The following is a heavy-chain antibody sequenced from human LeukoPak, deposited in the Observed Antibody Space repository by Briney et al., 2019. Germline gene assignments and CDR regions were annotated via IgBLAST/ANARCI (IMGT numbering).Heavy chain of an antibody. CDR1: GGSLSSSNW. J-gene: IGHJ4*02. V-gene: IGHV4-28*01. Sequence: SETLSLTCTVSGGSLSSSNWWGWIRQPPGKGLECIGYIYYSGSTYYNPSLKSRVTISVDKSKNQFSLKLSSVTAADTAVYYCARRGFYSSGWYEDYWGQGTLVTVSS. CDR3: ARRGFYSSGWYEDY. D-gene: IGHD6-19*01. CDR2: IYYSGST.